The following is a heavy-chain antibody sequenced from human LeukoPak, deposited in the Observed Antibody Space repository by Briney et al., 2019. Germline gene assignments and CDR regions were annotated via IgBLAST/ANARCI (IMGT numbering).Heavy chain of an antibody. Sequence: GGSLRLSCAASAFTFSNSAMSWVRQAPGKGLEWVSAISGSGGSTYYADSVKGRFTISRDNSKNTLYLQMNSLRAEDTAVYYCAKSSRQWLGYFDYWGQGTLVTVSS. CDR3: AKSSRQWLGYFDY. CDR2: ISGSGGST. J-gene: IGHJ4*02. V-gene: IGHV3-23*01. CDR1: AFTFSNSA. D-gene: IGHD6-19*01.